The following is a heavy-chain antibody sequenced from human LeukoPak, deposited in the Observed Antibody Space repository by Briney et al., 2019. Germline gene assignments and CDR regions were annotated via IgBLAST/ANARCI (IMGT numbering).Heavy chain of an antibody. D-gene: IGHD6-13*01. J-gene: IGHJ4*02. CDR1: GGSISNYY. CDR2: IYYSGTT. V-gene: IGHV4-59*01. Sequence: SETLSLTCTVSGGSISNYYWSWIRQPPGEGLEWIGYIYYSGTTNYNPSLKSRVTISVDTSKNQFSLKLNSVTAADTAVYYCARGVHIAAAQYGYWGQGTLVTVSS. CDR3: ARGVHIAAAQYGY.